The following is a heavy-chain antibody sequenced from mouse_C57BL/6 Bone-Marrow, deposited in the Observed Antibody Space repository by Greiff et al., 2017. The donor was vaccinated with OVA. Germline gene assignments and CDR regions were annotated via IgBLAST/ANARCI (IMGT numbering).Heavy chain of an antibody. V-gene: IGHV1-82*01. Sequence: VQLQQSGPELVKPGASVKLSCKASGYAFSSSWMNWVKQRPGKGLEWIGRIYPGDGDTNYNGKFKGKATLTADKSSSTAYMQLSSLTSEDSAVNLCARWYYPLDYWGQGTSVTVSS. CDR3: ARWYYPLDY. J-gene: IGHJ4*01. CDR1: GYAFSSSW. CDR2: IYPGDGDT.